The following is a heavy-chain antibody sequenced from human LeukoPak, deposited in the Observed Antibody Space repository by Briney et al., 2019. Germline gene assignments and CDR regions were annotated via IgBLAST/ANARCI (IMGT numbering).Heavy chain of an antibody. D-gene: IGHD3-22*01. V-gene: IGHV1-18*01. Sequence: GASVKVSCKASGYTFSTYGIGWVRQAPGQGLEWMGWISGNNDNTNYAQKFQGRVTLTADTSISTAYMDLRSLTSADTAAYYCVRNHYDSSGYPHWGQGTMVTVSS. CDR3: VRNHYDSSGYPH. CDR1: GYTFSTYG. J-gene: IGHJ4*02. CDR2: ISGNNDNT.